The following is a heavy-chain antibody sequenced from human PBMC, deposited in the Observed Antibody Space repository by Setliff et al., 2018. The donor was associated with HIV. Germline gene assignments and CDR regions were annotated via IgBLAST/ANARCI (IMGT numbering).Heavy chain of an antibody. J-gene: IGHJ1*01. D-gene: IGHD4-17*01. Sequence: PSETLSLTCNVSGDSISNSYYWGWIRRAPGKGLEWIGSMYYSGTTYYNLSLKTRLTMTVDASKSQLSLKLSSVTAADSAFYYCARHGDYEYFQHWGRGTPVTVSS. CDR3: ARHGDYEYFQH. V-gene: IGHV4-39*07. CDR2: MYYSGTT. CDR1: GDSISNSYY.